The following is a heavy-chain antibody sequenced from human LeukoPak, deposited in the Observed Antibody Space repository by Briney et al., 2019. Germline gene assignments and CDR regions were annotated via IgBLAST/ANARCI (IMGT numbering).Heavy chain of an antibody. J-gene: IGHJ4*02. CDR2: IKEDGSVS. Sequence: GGSLRLSCAASGFTFSGYWMAWVRQAPGKGLEWVANIKEDGSVSIYVESVKGRFTISRDNAKNSLYLQMNSLRAEDTAVYYCARDNPTSNYYDSSGKYRGDYWGQGTLVTVSS. V-gene: IGHV3-7*01. D-gene: IGHD3-22*01. CDR3: ARDNPTSNYYDSSGKYRGDY. CDR1: GFTFSGYW.